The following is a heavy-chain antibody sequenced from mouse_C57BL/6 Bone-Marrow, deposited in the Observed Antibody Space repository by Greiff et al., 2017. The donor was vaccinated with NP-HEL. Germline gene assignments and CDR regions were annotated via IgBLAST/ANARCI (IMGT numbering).Heavy chain of an antibody. V-gene: IGHV1-76*01. CDR3: ARCYYGRYAMDY. Sequence: VQLQRSGAELVRPGASVKLSCKASGYTFTDYYINWVKQRPGQGLEWIARIYPGSGNTYYNEKFKGKATLTAEKSSSTAYMQLSTLTSEDSAVYFCARCYYGRYAMDYWGQGTSVTVSS. CDR2: IYPGSGNT. J-gene: IGHJ4*01. D-gene: IGHD1-1*01. CDR1: GYTFTDYY.